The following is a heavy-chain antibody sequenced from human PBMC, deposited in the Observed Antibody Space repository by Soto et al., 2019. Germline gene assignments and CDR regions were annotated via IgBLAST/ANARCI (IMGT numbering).Heavy chain of an antibody. J-gene: IGHJ4*02. D-gene: IGHD4-17*01. Sequence: EVQLAESGGGVIMPGGSLRLSCSASGYSCHNDWMSWVRQAPGKGLEWVGRIKSSFDGGTVDYAAPVKGRFIISKDDSETKLYLQMNSLKIDDTALYYGVTEQYFDYGDYEGYYFDLWGQGTLVSVSS. CDR1: GYSCHNDW. CDR3: VTEQYFDYGDYEGYYFDL. CDR2: IKSSFDGGTV. V-gene: IGHV3-15*01.